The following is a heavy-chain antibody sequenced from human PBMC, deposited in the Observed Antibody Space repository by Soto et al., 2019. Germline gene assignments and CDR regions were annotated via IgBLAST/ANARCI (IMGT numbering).Heavy chain of an antibody. CDR2: IKRHGSEK. Sequence: GGSLRLSCAASGVTCSGCWMSRFRHAQGKGLRWVGHIKRHGSEKYPMESEKGRFTTCRDNANHALFGPMDRMRDEDTDVFFCGRITYSYGWIYDSWGQGTLVTVSS. CDR1: GVTCSGCW. D-gene: IGHD3-16*01. V-gene: IGHV3-7*01. CDR3: GRITYSYGWIYDS. J-gene: IGHJ5*01.